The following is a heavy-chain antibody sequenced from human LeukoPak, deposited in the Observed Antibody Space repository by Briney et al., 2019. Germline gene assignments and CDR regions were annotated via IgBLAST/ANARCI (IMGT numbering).Heavy chain of an antibody. CDR1: GFTFNIYA. V-gene: IGHV3-23*01. CDR2: ISGSGGST. J-gene: IGHJ4*02. CDR3: AKSPRDSSSWANFDY. D-gene: IGHD6-13*01. Sequence: GGSLRLSCAASGFTFNIYAMSWVRLAPGKELDWVSAISGSGGSTYYADSVKGRFTVSRDNSQNALYLQINSLRVEDTAVYYCAKSPRDSSSWANFDYWGQGTLVTVSS.